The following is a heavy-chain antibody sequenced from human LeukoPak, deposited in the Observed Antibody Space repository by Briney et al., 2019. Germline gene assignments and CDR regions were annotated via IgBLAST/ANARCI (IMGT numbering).Heavy chain of an antibody. CDR3: ARDSSSWIN. CDR1: GGSISSSSYY. Sequence: SETLSLTCTVSGGSISSSSYYWGWIRQPPGKGLEWIGSIYYSGSTYYNPSLKSRVSISIDTSKNQFSLNLSSVTAADTAVYYCARDSSSWINWGQGTLVTVSS. J-gene: IGHJ1*01. V-gene: IGHV4-39*02. CDR2: IYYSGST. D-gene: IGHD6-13*01.